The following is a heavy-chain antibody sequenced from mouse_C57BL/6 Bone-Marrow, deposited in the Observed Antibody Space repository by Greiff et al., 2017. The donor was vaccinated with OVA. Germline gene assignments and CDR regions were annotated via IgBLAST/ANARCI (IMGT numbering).Heavy chain of an antibody. CDR2: ISDGGSYT. D-gene: IGHD2-1*01. Sequence: EVKLVESGGGLVKPGGSLKLSCAASGFTFSSYAMSWVRQTPEKRLEWVATISDGGSYTYYPDNVKGRFTISRDNAKNNLYLQMSHLKSEDTAMYYCAREGVLWYPAWFAYWGQGTLVTVSA. CDR1: GFTFSSYA. J-gene: IGHJ3*01. V-gene: IGHV5-4*01. CDR3: AREGVLWYPAWFAY.